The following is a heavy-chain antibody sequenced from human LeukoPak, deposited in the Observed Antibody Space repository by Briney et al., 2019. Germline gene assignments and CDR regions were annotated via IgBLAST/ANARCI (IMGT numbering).Heavy chain of an antibody. J-gene: IGHJ4*02. Sequence: SETLSLTCTVSGGSISSYYWSWIRQPAGKGLEWIGSIYYSGSTYDNPSLKSRVAISVDTSKNQFSLKMSSVTAADTAVYYCAREIYSYGYMCYFDYWGQGTLVTVSS. CDR1: GGSISSYY. CDR3: AREIYSYGYMCYFDY. CDR2: IYYSGST. V-gene: IGHV4-4*07. D-gene: IGHD5-18*01.